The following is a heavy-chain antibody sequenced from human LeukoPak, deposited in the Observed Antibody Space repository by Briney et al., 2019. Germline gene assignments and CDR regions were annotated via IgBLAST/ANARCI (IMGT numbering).Heavy chain of an antibody. V-gene: IGHV3-7*01. CDR3: AREGYYDSSGYYR. D-gene: IGHD3-22*01. CDR1: GFTFSSYW. CDR2: IKQGGSEK. J-gene: IGHJ4*02. Sequence: GGSLRLSCAASGFTFSSYWMSWVRQAPGKGLEWVANIKQGGSEKYYVDSVKGRFTISRDNAKNSLYLQMNSLRAEDTAVHYCAREGYYDSSGYYRWGQGTLVTVSS.